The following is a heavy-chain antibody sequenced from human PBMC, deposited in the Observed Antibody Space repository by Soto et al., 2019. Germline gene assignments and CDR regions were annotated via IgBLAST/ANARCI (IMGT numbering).Heavy chain of an antibody. V-gene: IGHV3-7*01. Sequence: GGSLRLSCVASVFTYSTYWMAWVRQVPGKGLEWVAYMNPDGSQTFYVDSVKGRFTISRDNAKSSLYLHLRSLRVEDTAVYFCAREPRVLSYWGQGTLVTVSS. CDR1: VFTYSTYW. J-gene: IGHJ1*01. CDR2: MNPDGSQT. D-gene: IGHD3-10*01. CDR3: AREPRVLSY.